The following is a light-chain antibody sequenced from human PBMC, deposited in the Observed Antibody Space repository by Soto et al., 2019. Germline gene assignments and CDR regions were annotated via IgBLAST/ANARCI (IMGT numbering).Light chain of an antibody. J-gene: IGKJ4*01. CDR3: QQYSHWPLT. Sequence: EIVMTQSPGTLSVSPGGRATLSCRASQSVGNNLAWYQQKPGQAPRLLIYAASSRATGISARFTGSGSGTEFTPTVDSLQSEDFAVYFCQQYSHWPLTFGGGTKVEIK. V-gene: IGKV3-15*01. CDR1: QSVGNN. CDR2: AAS.